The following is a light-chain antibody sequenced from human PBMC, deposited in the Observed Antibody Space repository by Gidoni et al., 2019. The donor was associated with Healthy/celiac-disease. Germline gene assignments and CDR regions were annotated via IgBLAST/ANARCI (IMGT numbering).Light chain of an antibody. CDR2: AAS. CDR1: QSISSY. Sequence: QKTPSPSSLSASVGDRVTITCRASQSISSYLNWYQQKPGKAPKLLIYAASSLQSGVPSRFSGSGSGTDFTLTISSLQPEDFATYYCQQSYSTPYSFGQGTKLEIK. V-gene: IGKV1-39*01. CDR3: QQSYSTPYS. J-gene: IGKJ2*03.